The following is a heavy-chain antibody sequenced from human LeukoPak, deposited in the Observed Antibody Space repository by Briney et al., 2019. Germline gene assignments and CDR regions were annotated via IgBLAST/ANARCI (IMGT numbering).Heavy chain of an antibody. CDR2: ITGSGGSI. D-gene: IGHD3-22*01. CDR3: AKNSDLNSYDSSGYYYHAFDI. Sequence: GGSLRLSCAASGFTFSSYAMSWVRQAPGKWLEWVSGITGSGGSIYYADSVKGRFTISRDNSKNTLYLQMNSLRVEDTAVYYCAKNSDLNSYDSSGYYYHAFDIWGQGTMVTVSS. CDR1: GFTFSSYA. V-gene: IGHV3-23*01. J-gene: IGHJ3*02.